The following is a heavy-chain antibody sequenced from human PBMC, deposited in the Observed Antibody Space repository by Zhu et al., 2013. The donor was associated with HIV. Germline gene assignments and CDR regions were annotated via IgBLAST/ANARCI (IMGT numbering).Heavy chain of an antibody. CDR1: GGTFSSHA. V-gene: IGHV1-69*06. J-gene: IGHJ6*02. CDR2: ISPSGGNS. CDR3: AREQQLALYSYYYGFDV. D-gene: IGHD6-13*01. Sequence: QVQLVQSGAEVKKPGSSVKVSCKASGGTFSSHAISWVRQAPGQGLQWMGVISPSGGNSTYAQMFRGRVSMSRDTSTNTVYMDLSGLRFDDTAVYYCAREQQLALYSYYYGFDVWGQGTTVTVSS.